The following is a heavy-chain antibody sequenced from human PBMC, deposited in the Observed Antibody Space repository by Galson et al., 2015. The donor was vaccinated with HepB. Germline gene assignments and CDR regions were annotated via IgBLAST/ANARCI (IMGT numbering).Heavy chain of an antibody. CDR3: AAEFLTGIVVVPAGFDY. D-gene: IGHD2-2*01. Sequence: SVKVSCKASGFTFTSSAVQWVRQARGQRLEWIGWIVVGSGNTNYAQKFQERVTITRDMSTSTAYMELSSLRSEDTAVYYCAAEFLTGIVVVPAGFDYWGQGTLVTVSS. J-gene: IGHJ4*02. CDR2: IVVGSGNT. V-gene: IGHV1-58*01. CDR1: GFTFTSSA.